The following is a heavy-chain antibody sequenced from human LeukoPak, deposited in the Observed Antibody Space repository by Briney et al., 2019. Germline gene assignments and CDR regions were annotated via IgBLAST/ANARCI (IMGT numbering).Heavy chain of an antibody. CDR2: IKRDGSQK. CDR3: ARLGLEVGGPNWFDP. J-gene: IGHJ5*02. Sequence: PGGSLRLSCAAPGFSFSSNWMGWVRQAPGKGLEWVAHIKRDGSQKYYLDSVKGRFTISRDNAKNSLYLQMNSLRVEDTAVYYCARLGLEVGGPNWFDPWCQGTLVTVSS. CDR1: GFSFSSNW. D-gene: IGHD1-1*01. V-gene: IGHV3-7*01.